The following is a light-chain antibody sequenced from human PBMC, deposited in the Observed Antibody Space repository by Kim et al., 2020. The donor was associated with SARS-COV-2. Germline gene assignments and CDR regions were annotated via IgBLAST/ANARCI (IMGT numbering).Light chain of an antibody. J-gene: IGLJ2*01. CDR2: RDS. Sequence: SYELTQPLSVSVALGQTARITCGGNNIGSKNVHWYQQKPGQAPVLVIYRDSNRPSGIPERFSGSNSGNTATLTISRAQAGDEADSYCQLWDSSTGVFGGG. V-gene: IGLV3-9*01. CDR1: NIGSKN. CDR3: QLWDSSTGV.